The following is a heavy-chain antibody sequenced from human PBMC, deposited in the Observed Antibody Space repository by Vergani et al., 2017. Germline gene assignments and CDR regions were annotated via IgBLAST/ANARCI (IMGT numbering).Heavy chain of an antibody. V-gene: IGHV4-31*03. Sequence: QVQLQESGPGLVKPSQTLSLTCTVSGGSISCGGYYWSWIRQHPGKGLEWIGYIYYSGSTYYNPSLKSRVTISVDTSKNQFSLKLSSVTAADTAVYYCARTIFGAYYMDVWGKGTTVTVSS. D-gene: IGHD3-3*01. CDR2: IYYSGST. J-gene: IGHJ6*03. CDR1: GGSISCGGYY. CDR3: ARTIFGAYYMDV.